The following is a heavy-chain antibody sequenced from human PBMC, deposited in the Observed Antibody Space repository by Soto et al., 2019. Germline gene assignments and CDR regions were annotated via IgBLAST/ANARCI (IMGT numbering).Heavy chain of an antibody. J-gene: IGHJ6*02. CDR1: GFTFSSYA. CDR3: AKDRLWFGELLYYYYGMDV. Sequence: AVGSLRLSCAASGFTFSSYAMSWVRQAPGKGLEWVSAISGSGGSTYYADSVKGRFTISRDNSKNTLYLQMNSLRAEDTAVYYCAKDRLWFGELLYYYYGMDVWGQGTTVTVSS. V-gene: IGHV3-23*01. CDR2: ISGSGGST. D-gene: IGHD3-10*01.